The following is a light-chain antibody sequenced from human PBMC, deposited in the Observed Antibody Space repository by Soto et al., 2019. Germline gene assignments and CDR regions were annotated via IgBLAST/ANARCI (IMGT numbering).Light chain of an antibody. CDR1: QRIKY. J-gene: IGKJ5*01. CDR2: DVS. Sequence: EIALTQSPATLSLSPGERVTLSCRASQRIKYLAWYQHRPGQPPRLLIDDVSSRATGIPPRFSGSGSGTDFTPTISSLEPEDFAVYYCQYRETFGQGTRLEIK. CDR3: QYRET. V-gene: IGKV3-11*01.